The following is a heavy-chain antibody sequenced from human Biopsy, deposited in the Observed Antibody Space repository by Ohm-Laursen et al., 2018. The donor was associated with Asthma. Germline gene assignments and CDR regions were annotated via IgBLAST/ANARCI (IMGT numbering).Heavy chain of an antibody. CDR3: ARKAGSCISRTCYSLDF. V-gene: IGHV1-69*01. CDR1: GGTFTTSV. J-gene: IGHJ4*02. Sequence: SSVTASCKSLGGTFTTSVIGWARQAPGQGLEWLGVINSVFGTTTYPQKIQDRVTITADDSTSTVYMELSSLRSEDTAVYYCARKAGSCISRTCYSLDFWGQGTLVTVSS. CDR2: INSVFGTT. D-gene: IGHD2-2*01.